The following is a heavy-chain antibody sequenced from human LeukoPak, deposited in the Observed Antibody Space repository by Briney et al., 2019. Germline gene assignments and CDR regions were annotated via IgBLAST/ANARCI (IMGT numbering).Heavy chain of an antibody. D-gene: IGHD2-15*01. CDR3: ARDCSGGSCYGAFDI. CDR2: IYYSGST. Sequence: PSETLSLTCTVSGGSISSSYYYWGWIRQPPGKGLEWIGSIYYSGSTYYNPSLKSRITISVDTSENRFSLKLSSVTATDTAVYYCARDCSGGSCYGAFDIWGQGTMVTVSS. J-gene: IGHJ3*02. V-gene: IGHV4-39*07. CDR1: GGSISSSYYY.